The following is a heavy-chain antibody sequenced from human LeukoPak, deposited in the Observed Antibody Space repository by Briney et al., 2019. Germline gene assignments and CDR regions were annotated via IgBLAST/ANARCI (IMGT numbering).Heavy chain of an antibody. D-gene: IGHD3-10*01. Sequence: ASVTVSCKPSGYTFTAYYIHWVRHAPGQGLEWMGCISPNSGATKFTQKFHVRVTMTRDTSTSTAYMEMTRLRSDDTAVYYCARAQGFGELMSNLWGQGTVVSVS. CDR2: ISPNSGAT. J-gene: IGHJ4*02. CDR1: GYTFTAYY. CDR3: ARAQGFGELMSNL. V-gene: IGHV1-2*02.